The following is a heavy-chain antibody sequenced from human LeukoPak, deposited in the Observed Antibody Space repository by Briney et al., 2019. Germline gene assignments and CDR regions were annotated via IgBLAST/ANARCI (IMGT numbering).Heavy chain of an antibody. D-gene: IGHD6-6*01. V-gene: IGHV3-21*01. CDR1: GFTFSSYT. CDR3: AKESIAARPGYYYYYMDV. CDR2: ISSSSSYT. Sequence: GGSLRLSCAASGFTFSSYTMNWVRQAPGKGLEWVSSISSSSSYTYYADSVKGRFTISRDNAKNSLYPQMNSLRAEDTAVYYCAKESIAARPGYYYYYMDVWGKGTTVTVSS. J-gene: IGHJ6*03.